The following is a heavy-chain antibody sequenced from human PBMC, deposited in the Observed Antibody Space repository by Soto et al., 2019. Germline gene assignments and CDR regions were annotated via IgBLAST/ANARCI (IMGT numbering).Heavy chain of an antibody. V-gene: IGHV3-23*01. CDR3: AKDHGDYVLYFDY. D-gene: IGHD4-17*01. CDR1: GFTFSSYA. J-gene: IGHJ4*02. Sequence: GGSLRLSCAASGFTFSSYAMNWVRQAPGKGLEWVSGIRGSGGSTYYADSVKGRFTISRDNSKNTLYLQMNSLRAEDTAVYYCAKDHGDYVLYFDYWGQGTMVTVYS. CDR2: IRGSGGST.